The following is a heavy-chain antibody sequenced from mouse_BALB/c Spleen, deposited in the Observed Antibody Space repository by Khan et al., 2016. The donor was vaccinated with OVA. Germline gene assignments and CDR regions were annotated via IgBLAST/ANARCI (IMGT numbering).Heavy chain of an antibody. D-gene: IGHD3-3*01. V-gene: IGHV1-34*01. CDR3: ARGTCDY. J-gene: IGHJ3*01. Sequence: VQLQQSGPELMKPGASVKISCKASGYSFTTYYMHWVKQSHGKSLEWIGYIDPFNGGNDYNQKFKGKATLTVDKSSSTAYMHLSSLTSEDSAVYYCARGTCDYWGQGTLVTVSA. CDR2: IDPFNGGN. CDR1: GYSFTTYY.